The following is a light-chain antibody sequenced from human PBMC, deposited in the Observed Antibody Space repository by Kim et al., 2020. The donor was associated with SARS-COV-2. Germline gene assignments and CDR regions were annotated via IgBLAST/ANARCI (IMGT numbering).Light chain of an antibody. J-gene: IGKJ4*01. V-gene: IGKV3-20*01. CDR2: GAS. CDR1: QSVGSNY. Sequence: PGERATLSCRASQSVGSNYLAWYQQKPGQAPRLLIYGASSRATGIPDRFSGYGSGTDFTLTISRLEPEDFAVYYCQQYGISPLTFGGGTKVDIK. CDR3: QQYGISPLT.